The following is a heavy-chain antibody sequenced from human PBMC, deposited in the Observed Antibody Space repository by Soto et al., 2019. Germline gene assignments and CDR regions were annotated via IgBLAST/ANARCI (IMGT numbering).Heavy chain of an antibody. V-gene: IGHV3-9*01. J-gene: IGHJ4*02. Sequence: PGGSLRLSCAASGFTFNNYAMHWVRQAAGKGLEWVSGISRNSNTIVYADSVKGRFTISRDNAKNSLYLQMNSLRAEDTAVYYCARERYNWNYYADYWGQGTLVTVSS. CDR2: ISRNSNTI. D-gene: IGHD1-7*01. CDR3: ARERYNWNYYADY. CDR1: GFTFNNYA.